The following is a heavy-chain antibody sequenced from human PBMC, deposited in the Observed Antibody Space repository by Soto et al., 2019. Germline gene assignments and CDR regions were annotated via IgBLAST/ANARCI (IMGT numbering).Heavy chain of an antibody. CDR2: INGYTGNT. V-gene: IGHV1-18*01. CDR1: GYTFTSYG. J-gene: IGHJ6*02. D-gene: IGHD3-16*01. CDR3: ARSWVTGKGGMDV. Sequence: QVQLVQSGAEVEKPGASVKVSCKASGYTFTSYGFSWVRQAPGQGLEWMGWINGYTGNTHYAQKFQGRVTMTTDTSTSTAYMELWTLISDDTAVYYCARSWVTGKGGMDVWGQGTTVTVSS.